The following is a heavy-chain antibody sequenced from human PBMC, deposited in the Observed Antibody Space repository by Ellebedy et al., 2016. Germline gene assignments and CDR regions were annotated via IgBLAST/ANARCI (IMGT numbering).Heavy chain of an antibody. V-gene: IGHV3-23*01. J-gene: IGHJ4*02. CDR1: GFTLNNYA. D-gene: IGHD3-10*01. CDR2: ITGDTGAT. CDR3: ANVGGSGIYYNGF. Sequence: GESLKISCAASGFTLNNYAMTWIRQAAGEGLEWVSAITGDTGATYYADSVKGRFTISRDNSKNMLYLQMSSLKVEDTAVYYCANVGGSGIYYNGFWGQGTLVTVSS.